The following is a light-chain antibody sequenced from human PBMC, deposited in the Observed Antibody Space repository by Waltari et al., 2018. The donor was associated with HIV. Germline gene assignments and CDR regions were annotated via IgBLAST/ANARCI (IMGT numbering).Light chain of an antibody. V-gene: IGKV1-6*01. CDR1: QGIGND. CDR3: LQDGSFPLT. CDR2: AAS. Sequence: AIQMTQSPSSLSASVGDRVTITCRASQGIGNDLDWYQQKSGRAPKVLIYAASTLQSGVPSRFSGSRSGTEFTLTISSLQPEDSATYYCLQDGSFPLTFGPGTKVDV. J-gene: IGKJ3*01.